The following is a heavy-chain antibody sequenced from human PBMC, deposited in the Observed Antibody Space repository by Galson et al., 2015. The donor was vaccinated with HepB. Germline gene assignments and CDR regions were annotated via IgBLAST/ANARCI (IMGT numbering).Heavy chain of an antibody. CDR2: ISYDGGNK. J-gene: IGHJ1*01. Sequence: SLRLSCAASEFPFSSFALHWVRQAPGKGLEWVAVISYDGGNKYYADSVKGRFTFSRDNSENTLYLQLNSLRTEDTAVYYCARESITMTQVDPPLDQNFQHWGQGTLVTVSS. CDR3: ARESITMTQVDPPLDQNFQH. CDR1: EFPFSSFA. D-gene: IGHD3-22*01. V-gene: IGHV3-30-3*01.